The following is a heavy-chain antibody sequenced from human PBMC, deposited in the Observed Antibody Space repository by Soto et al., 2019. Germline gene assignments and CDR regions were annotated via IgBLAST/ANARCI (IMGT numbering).Heavy chain of an antibody. Sequence: EVQLLESGGGLVQPGGSLRLSCAASGFTFSSYAMRWVRQAPGKGLEWVSAISGSGGSTYYADSVKGRFTISRDNSKNKLYLQMNSLRAEDTAVYYCIGGKARFLAWSRTGYYFDYWGPGTLVTVSS. CDR3: IGGKARFLAWSRTGYYFDY. D-gene: IGHD3-3*01. CDR2: ISGSGGST. CDR1: GFTFSSYA. J-gene: IGHJ4*02. V-gene: IGHV3-23*01.